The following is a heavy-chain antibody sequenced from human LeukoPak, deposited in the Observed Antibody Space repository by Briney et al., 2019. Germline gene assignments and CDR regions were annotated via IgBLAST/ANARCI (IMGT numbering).Heavy chain of an antibody. J-gene: IGHJ4*02. V-gene: IGHV1-2*04. CDR2: INPNSGGT. CDR3: ARDRGYSGYDYFDY. Sequence: GASVKVSCKASGYTFTGYYMHWVRQAPGQGLEWMGWINPNSGGTNYAQKFQGWVTMTRDTSISTAYMELSRLRSDDTAVYYCARDRGYSGYDYFDYWGQGTLVTVSS. CDR1: GYTFTGYY. D-gene: IGHD5-12*01.